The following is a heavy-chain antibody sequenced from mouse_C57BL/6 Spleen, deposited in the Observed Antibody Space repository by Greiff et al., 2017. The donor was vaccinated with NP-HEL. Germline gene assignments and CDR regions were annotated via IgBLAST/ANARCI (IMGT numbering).Heavy chain of an antibody. Sequence: VQLQQSGAELARPGASVKMSCKASGYTFTSYTMHWVKQRPGQGLEWIGYINPSSGYTKYNQKFKDKATLTADKSSSTAYMQLSSLTSEDSAVYYCAREGDYYGSTSWFAYWGQGTLVTVSA. V-gene: IGHV1-4*01. CDR2: INPSSGYT. J-gene: IGHJ3*01. CDR3: AREGDYYGSTSWFAY. D-gene: IGHD1-1*01. CDR1: GYTFTSYT.